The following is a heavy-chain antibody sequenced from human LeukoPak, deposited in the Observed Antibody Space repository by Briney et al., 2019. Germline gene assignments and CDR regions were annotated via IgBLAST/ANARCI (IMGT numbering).Heavy chain of an antibody. CDR2: IYYSGST. J-gene: IGHJ4*02. D-gene: IGHD2-2*01. V-gene: IGHV4-59*01. CDR1: GGSISSYY. CDR3: ARVNEGDCSSTSCYALDY. Sequence: SETLSLTCTVSGGSISSYYWSWIRQPPGKGLEWIGYIYYSGSTNYNPSLKSRVTISVDTSKNQFSLKLSSVTAADTAVYYCARVNEGDCSSTSCYALDYWGQGTLVTVSS.